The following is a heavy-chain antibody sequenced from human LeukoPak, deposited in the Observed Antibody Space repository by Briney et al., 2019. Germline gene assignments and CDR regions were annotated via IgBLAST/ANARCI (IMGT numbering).Heavy chain of an antibody. V-gene: IGHV3-48*01. CDR2: IGSTSVSI. J-gene: IGHJ4*02. D-gene: IGHD2-15*01. CDR1: GFTFNTYS. Sequence: GGSLRLSCTVSGFTFNTYSMNWVRQAPGKGLEWVSYIGSTSVSIYYADSVKGRFTISRDNAKNSLYLQMNSLRADDTAVYYCARDERGGRGLYWGQGTLVTVSS. CDR3: ARDERGGRGLY.